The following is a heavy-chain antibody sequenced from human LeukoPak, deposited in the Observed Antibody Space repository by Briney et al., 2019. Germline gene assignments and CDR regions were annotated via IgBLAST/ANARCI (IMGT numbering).Heavy chain of an antibody. CDR1: GGSFSDYY. CDR3: ARATKWLGNHYYYAMDV. D-gene: IGHD6-19*01. CDR2: INHSGST. V-gene: IGHV4-34*01. Sequence: SEALSLTCAVYGGSFSDYYWNWIRQPPGKGLEWIGEINHSGSTNYNPSLKSRVTISVDTSKNQFSLKLSSVAAADTAVYYCARATKWLGNHYYYAMDVWGQGTTVTVSS. J-gene: IGHJ6*02.